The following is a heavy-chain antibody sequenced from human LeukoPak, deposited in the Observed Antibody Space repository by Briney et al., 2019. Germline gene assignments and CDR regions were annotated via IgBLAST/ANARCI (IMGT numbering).Heavy chain of an antibody. CDR1: GFTFSDAW. D-gene: IGHD2-21*01. V-gene: IGHV3-7*03. CDR2: INPDGNKK. J-gene: IGHJ4*02. Sequence: GGSLRLSCAASGFTFSDAWMNWVRQAPGKGLEWVATINPDGNKKGVADSVRGRFTISRDDAENSLYLQMNSLRAEDTAVYYCARDFAYKKFDYWGQGTLVTVSS. CDR3: ARDFAYKKFDY.